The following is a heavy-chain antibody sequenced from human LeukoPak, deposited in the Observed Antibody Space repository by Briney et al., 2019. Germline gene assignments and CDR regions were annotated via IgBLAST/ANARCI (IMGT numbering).Heavy chain of an antibody. V-gene: IGHV4-34*01. CDR2: INHSGST. J-gene: IGHJ4*02. D-gene: IGHD3-10*01. CDR3: AREGAQRRRPYGSGSYYSPFDY. CDR1: GGSFSGYY. Sequence: WETLSVTCAVYGGSFSGYYWSWIRQPPGKGLEWIGEINHSGSTNYNPSLKSRVTISVDTSKNQFSLKLSSVTAADTAVYYCAREGAQRRRPYGSGSYYSPFDYWGQGTLVTVSS.